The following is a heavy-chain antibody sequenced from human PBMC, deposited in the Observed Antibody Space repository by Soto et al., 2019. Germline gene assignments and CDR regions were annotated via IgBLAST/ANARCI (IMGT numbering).Heavy chain of an antibody. V-gene: IGHV3-30-3*02. Sequence: GGSLRLSCAASGFTFSSYAMHWVRQAPGKGLEWVAVISYDGSNKYYADSVKGRFTISRDNSKNTLYLQMNSLRAEDTAVYYCAKPPGSGSYKYYFDYWGQGTLVTVSS. CDR2: ISYDGSNK. CDR3: AKPPGSGSYKYYFDY. J-gene: IGHJ4*02. CDR1: GFTFSSYA. D-gene: IGHD1-26*01.